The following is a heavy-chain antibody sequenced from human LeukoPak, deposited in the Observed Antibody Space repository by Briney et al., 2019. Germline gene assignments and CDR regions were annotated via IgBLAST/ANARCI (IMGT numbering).Heavy chain of an antibody. V-gene: IGHV4-39*07. CDR1: GGSISSSSYY. J-gene: IGHJ2*01. Sequence: SETLSLTCTVSGGSISSSSYYWGWIRQPPGKGLEWIGSIYYSGSTYYNPSLKSRVTISVDTSKNQFSLKLSSVTAADTAVYYCARDQQPWYFDLWGRGTLVTVSS. D-gene: IGHD5-18*01. CDR2: IYYSGST. CDR3: ARDQQPWYFDL.